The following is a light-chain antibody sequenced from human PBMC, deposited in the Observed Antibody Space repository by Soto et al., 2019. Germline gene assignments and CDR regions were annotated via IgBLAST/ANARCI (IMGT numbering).Light chain of an antibody. V-gene: IGKV3-20*01. CDR3: QQYGGSPWT. Sequence: EIVMTQSPATLSVSPGERATLSCRASQSINSDLAWYQQTPGQAPRLLMYGASTRATGIPDRFRGSGSGTDFSLTISRLEPEEFAVYDGQQYGGSPWTFGQGTKVDIK. CDR2: GAS. J-gene: IGKJ1*01. CDR1: QSINSD.